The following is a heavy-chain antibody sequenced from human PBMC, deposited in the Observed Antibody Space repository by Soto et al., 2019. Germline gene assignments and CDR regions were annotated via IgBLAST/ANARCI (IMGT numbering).Heavy chain of an antibody. CDR1: GFTFTSSA. J-gene: IGHJ4*02. V-gene: IGHV1-58*01. CDR3: AAAPDVDGGNSGSAY. Sequence: QMQLVQSGPEVKKPGTSVKVSCKASGFTFTSSAVQWVRQARGQRLEWIGWIVVGSGNTNYAQKFQERVTITRDMSTSTAYMELSSLRSEDTAVYYCAAAPDVDGGNSGSAYWGQGTLVTVS. D-gene: IGHD2-21*02. CDR2: IVVGSGNT.